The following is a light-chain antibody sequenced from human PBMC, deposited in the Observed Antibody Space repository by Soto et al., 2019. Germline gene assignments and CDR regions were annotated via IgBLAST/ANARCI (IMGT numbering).Light chain of an antibody. J-gene: IGLJ2*01. CDR3: SSYTTSHTLV. CDR2: EVS. V-gene: IGLV2-14*01. CDR1: SSDIGVSTF. Sequence: QSVLTQPASVSESPGQSITISCTGTSSDIGVSTFVSWYQQHPGKAPELIIYEVSDRPSGVSHRFSGSKSGNTASLTISGLQAEDEADYYCSSYTTSHTLVFGGGTKLIVL.